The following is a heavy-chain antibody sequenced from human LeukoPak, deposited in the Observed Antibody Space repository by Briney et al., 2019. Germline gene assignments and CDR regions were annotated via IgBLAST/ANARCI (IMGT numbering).Heavy chain of an antibody. CDR3: ARGGYCSTSTCSFDY. J-gene: IGHJ4*02. CDR1: EYSSSTYW. V-gene: IGHV5-51*01. Sequence: GESLKISCKGSEYSSSTYWIGWVRQMPGKGLEWMGIIYPADSDTRYSPSFQGQVTISADKSISTAYLQWSSLKASDSAMYYCARGGYCSTSTCSFDYWGQGTLVTVSS. CDR2: IYPADSDT. D-gene: IGHD2-2*01.